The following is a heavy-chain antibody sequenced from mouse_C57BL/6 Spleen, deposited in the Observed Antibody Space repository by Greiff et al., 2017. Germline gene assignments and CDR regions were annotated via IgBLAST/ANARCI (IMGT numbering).Heavy chain of an antibody. CDR3: AMPYYSSSCLGY. Sequence: QVKLLQSGAELARPGASVTLSCKASGYTFTSYTMHWVKQRPGQGLEWIGYITPSSGSTKYNQPFKDKATLTADKSTSTAYMQLSSLTSEDSAVYYCAMPYYSSSCLGYWGQGTTLTVSA. J-gene: IGHJ3*02. CDR1: GYTFTSYT. V-gene: IGHV1-4*01. D-gene: IGHD1-1*01. CDR2: ITPSSGST.